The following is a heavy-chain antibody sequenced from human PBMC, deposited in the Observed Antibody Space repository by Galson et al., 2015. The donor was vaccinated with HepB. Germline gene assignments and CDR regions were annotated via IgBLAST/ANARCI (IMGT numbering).Heavy chain of an antibody. CDR1: GFIFSSNG. D-gene: IGHD3-22*01. J-gene: IGHJ4*02. CDR3: ARDGSSGYLVIDY. Sequence: LSCAASGFIFSSNGMQWVRQAPGKGLEWVAVIWNDGSQKYYADSVKSRFTISRDNSKNTLYLQMNSLRAEDTAVYYCARDGSSGYLVIDYWGQGTLVSVSS. V-gene: IGHV3-33*08. CDR2: IWNDGSQK.